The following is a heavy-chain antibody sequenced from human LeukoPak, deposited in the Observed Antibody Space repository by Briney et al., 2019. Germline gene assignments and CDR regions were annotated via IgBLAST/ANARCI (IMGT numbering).Heavy chain of an antibody. CDR2: IYYSGST. J-gene: IGHJ4*02. CDR3: ARGNTYYYGSGSYVQDY. V-gene: IGHV4-61*01. CDR1: GYSISSGYY. D-gene: IGHD3-10*01. Sequence: SETLSLTCAVSGYSISSGYYWGWIRQPPGKGLEWIGYIYYSGSTNYNPSLKSRVTISVDTSKNQFSLKLSSVTAADTAVYYCARGNTYYYGSGSYVQDYWGQGTLVTVSS.